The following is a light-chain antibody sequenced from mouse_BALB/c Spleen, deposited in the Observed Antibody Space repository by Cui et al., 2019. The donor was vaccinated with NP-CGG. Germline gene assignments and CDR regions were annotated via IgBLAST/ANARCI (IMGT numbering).Light chain of an antibody. J-gene: IGLJ1*01. Sequence: AVVTQESALTTSPGETVTLTCRSSTGAVTTSNYANSVQKKPDHLFTGLIGGTNNRVPGVPARFSGSLIGDKAALTITGAQTEDEAIYFCALWYSNHWVFGGGTKLTVL. CDR2: GTN. CDR1: TGAVTTSNY. V-gene: IGLV1*01. CDR3: ALWYSNHWV.